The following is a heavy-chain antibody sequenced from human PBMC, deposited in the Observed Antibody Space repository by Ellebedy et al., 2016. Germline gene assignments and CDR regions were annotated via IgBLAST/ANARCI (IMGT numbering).Heavy chain of an antibody. V-gene: IGHV3-9*01. CDR2: ISWKSDSK. J-gene: IGHJ4*02. CDR3: AKSHYYGSGSLGGALGY. Sequence: SLKISCAASGFTFDDYAMHWVRQVPGKGLEWVSGISWKSDSKGYADSVKGRFSISRDNAKNSLYLQMNSLRVEDTAFYYCAKSHYYGSGSLGGALGYWGQGTLVTVSS. CDR1: GFTFDDYA. D-gene: IGHD3-10*01.